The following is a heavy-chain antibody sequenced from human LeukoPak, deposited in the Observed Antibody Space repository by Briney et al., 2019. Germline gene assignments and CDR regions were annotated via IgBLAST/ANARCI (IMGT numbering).Heavy chain of an antibody. Sequence: QPGGSLRLSCAASGFTFSSYGMHWVRQAPGKGLEWVALISHDGSHEYYADSVRGRFTVSRDKSKNTLYLQMNSLRVEDAAVYYCARDWYVGNSGGYPLVGYWGQGTLVTVSS. D-gene: IGHD4-23*01. CDR2: ISHDGSHE. CDR1: GFTFSSYG. CDR3: ARDWYVGNSGGYPLVGY. V-gene: IGHV3-30*03. J-gene: IGHJ4*02.